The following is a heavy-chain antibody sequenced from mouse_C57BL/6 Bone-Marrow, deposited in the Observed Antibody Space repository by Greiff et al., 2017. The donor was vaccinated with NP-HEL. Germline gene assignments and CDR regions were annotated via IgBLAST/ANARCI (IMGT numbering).Heavy chain of an antibody. CDR3: AREAVWLRQDY. J-gene: IGHJ2*01. V-gene: IGHV1-77*01. CDR1: GYTFTDYY. D-gene: IGHD2-2*01. Sequence: QVQLQQSGAELVKPGASVKISCKASGYTFTDYYINWVKQRPGQGLEWMGKIGPGSGSTYYNEKFKGKATLTADKSSSTADMQLSSLTSEDSAVYVCAREAVWLRQDYWGQGTTLTVSS. CDR2: IGPGSGST.